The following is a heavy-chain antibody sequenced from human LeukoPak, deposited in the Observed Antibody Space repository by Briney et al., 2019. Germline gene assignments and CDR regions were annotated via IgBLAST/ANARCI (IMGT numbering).Heavy chain of an antibody. D-gene: IGHD2-2*01. Sequence: PGGSLRLSCAASGFPFSGSGMHWVRQAPGKGLEWVAVIWYDGSHQYYADSVKGRFTISRDNSKNTLDLQMNSLRAEDTAVYYCARDVEVCSSTSCYGPPVWGKGTTVTVSS. V-gene: IGHV3-33*01. CDR2: IWYDGSHQ. J-gene: IGHJ6*03. CDR3: ARDVEVCSSTSCYGPPV. CDR1: GFPFSGSG.